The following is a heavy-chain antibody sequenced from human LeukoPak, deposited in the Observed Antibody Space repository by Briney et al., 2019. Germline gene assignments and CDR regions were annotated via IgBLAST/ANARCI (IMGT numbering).Heavy chain of an antibody. CDR2: ISSSSSYI. CDR3: ARGYYYDSSGYVNYYYYGMDV. Sequence: GGSLRLSCAASGFTFSSYSMTWVRQAPGKGLEWVSSISSSSSYIYYADSVKGRFTISRDNAKNSLYLQMNSLRAEDTAVYYCARGYYYDSSGYVNYYYYGMDVWGQGTTVTVSS. CDR1: GFTFSSYS. D-gene: IGHD3-22*01. V-gene: IGHV3-21*01. J-gene: IGHJ6*02.